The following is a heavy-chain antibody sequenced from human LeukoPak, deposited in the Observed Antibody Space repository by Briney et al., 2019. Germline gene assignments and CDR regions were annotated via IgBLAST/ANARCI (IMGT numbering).Heavy chain of an antibody. CDR3: ARDRFLELYFYMDV. V-gene: IGHV1-18*01. CDR1: GYTLTSYG. J-gene: IGHJ6*03. D-gene: IGHD3-3*01. CDR2: ISAYNGNT. Sequence: ASVKVSCKASGYTLTSYGISWVRQAPGQGLEWMGWISAYNGNTNYAQKLQGRVTMTTDTSTSTAYMELRSLRSDDTAVYYCARDRFLELYFYMDVWGKGTTVTVSS.